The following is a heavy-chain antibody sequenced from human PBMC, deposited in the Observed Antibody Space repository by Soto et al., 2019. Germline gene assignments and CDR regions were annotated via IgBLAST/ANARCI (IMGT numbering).Heavy chain of an antibody. J-gene: IGHJ5*02. CDR3: ARDVDRTSHLNWFDP. Sequence: QVQVVESGGGVVQPGESLRLSCEVSGFSLSGYGMHWVRQAPGKGLEWVAVIWYHGITKNYADSVKGRFTISRDSSKNTVYLQMDSLKVEDTAVYYCARDVDRTSHLNWFDPWGQGVMVTVSS. D-gene: IGHD5-12*01. CDR2: IWYHGITK. CDR1: GFSLSGYG. V-gene: IGHV3-33*01.